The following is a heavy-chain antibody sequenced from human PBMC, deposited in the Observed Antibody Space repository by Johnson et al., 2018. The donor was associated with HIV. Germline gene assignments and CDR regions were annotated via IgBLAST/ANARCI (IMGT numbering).Heavy chain of an antibody. Sequence: QVQLVESGGGVVQPGRSLRLSCAASGFTFSSYGMHWVRQAPGKGLEWVAVISYDGSNKYYADSVMGRFTISSDNSKNTLYLQMNSLRAEETAVYYCVKDDQKYYGTESYYDAFDIWGQGTMVTVSS. J-gene: IGHJ3*02. V-gene: IGHV3-30*18. D-gene: IGHD3-10*01. CDR1: GFTFSSYG. CDR3: VKDDQKYYGTESYYDAFDI. CDR2: ISYDGSNK.